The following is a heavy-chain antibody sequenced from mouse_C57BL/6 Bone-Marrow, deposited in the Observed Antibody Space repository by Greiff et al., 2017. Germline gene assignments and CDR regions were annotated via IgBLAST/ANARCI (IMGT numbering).Heavy chain of an antibody. CDR1: GYTFTSYW. V-gene: IGHV1S81*02. D-gene: IGHD2-4*01. CDR3: AVSTMITAWFAD. Sequence: VQLQQPGAELVKPGASVKLSCKASGYTFTSYWMHWVKQRPGQGLEWIGEINPSNGRTNYNEKFKSKATLTVDKSSSTAYMRLSSLTSEDSAVYYCAVSTMITAWFADWGQGTLVTVSA. J-gene: IGHJ3*01. CDR2: INPSNGRT.